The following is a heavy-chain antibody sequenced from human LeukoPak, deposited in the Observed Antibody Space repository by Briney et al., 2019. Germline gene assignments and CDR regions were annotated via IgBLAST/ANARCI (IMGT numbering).Heavy chain of an antibody. CDR1: GYTFTSYY. J-gene: IGHJ4*02. D-gene: IGHD6-19*01. CDR2: INPNSGGT. Sequence: GASVKVSCKASGYTFTSYYMHWVRQAPGQGLEWMGWINPNSGGTNYAQKFQGRVTLTRDTSITTAYMELSRLRSDDTAVYYCARLSIAVAGTWGQGTLVTVSS. CDR3: ARLSIAVAGT. V-gene: IGHV1-2*02.